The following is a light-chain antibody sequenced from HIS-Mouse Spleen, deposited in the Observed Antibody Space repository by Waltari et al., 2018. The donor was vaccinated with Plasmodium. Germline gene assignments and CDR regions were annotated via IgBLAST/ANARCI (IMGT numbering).Light chain of an antibody. J-gene: IGLJ1*01. V-gene: IGLV2-14*01. CDR1: SSDVGGYNH. CDR3: SSYTSSSTYV. CDR2: EVS. Sequence: QSALTPPASVSGSPGQSITLSCTGTSSDVGGYNHVSWYQQHPGKAPKLMIYEVSNRPSGVSNRFSGSKSGNTASLTISGLQAEDEADYYCSSYTSSSTYVFGTGTKVTVL.